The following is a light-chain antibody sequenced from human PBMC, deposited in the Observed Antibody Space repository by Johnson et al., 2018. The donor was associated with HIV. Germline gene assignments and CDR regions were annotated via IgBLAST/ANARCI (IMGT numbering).Light chain of an antibody. CDR1: SSNIGNNY. V-gene: IGLV1-51*02. J-gene: IGLJ1*01. CDR2: ETN. Sequence: QSVLTQPPSVSAAPGQKVTISCSGSSSNIGNNYVSWYQQLPGTAPKLLIYETNKRPSGIPDRFSGSTSGTSATLGITGLQTGDEADYYCGTWDGSLNAFAVGTGTKVTVL. CDR3: GTWDGSLNAFA.